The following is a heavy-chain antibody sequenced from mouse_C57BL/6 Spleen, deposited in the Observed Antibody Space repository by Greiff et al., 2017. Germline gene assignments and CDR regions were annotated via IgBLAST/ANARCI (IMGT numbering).Heavy chain of an antibody. Sequence: VQLQQPGSELVKPGASVKLSCKASGYTFTSYWMHWVKQRPGQGLEWIGMIHPNSGSTNYNEKFKSKATLTVDKSSSTAYMQLSSLTSEDSAVYYCARDGGSSHWYFDVWGTGTTVTVSS. J-gene: IGHJ1*03. V-gene: IGHV1-64*01. D-gene: IGHD1-1*01. CDR2: IHPNSGST. CDR1: GYTFTSYW. CDR3: ARDGGSSHWYFDV.